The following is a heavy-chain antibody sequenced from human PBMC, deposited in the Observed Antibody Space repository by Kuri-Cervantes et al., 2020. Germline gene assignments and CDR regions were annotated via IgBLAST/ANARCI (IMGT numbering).Heavy chain of an antibody. D-gene: IGHD5-18*01. J-gene: IGHJ4*02. V-gene: IGHV3-64*01. Sequence: GESLKISCAASGFTFSSYAMHWVRQAPGKGLEYVSAISSNGGSTYYANSVKGRFTISRDNSKNTLYLQMGSLRAEDMAVYYCARGRWILVWARKYYFDYWGQGTLVTVSS. CDR3: ARGRWILVWARKYYFDY. CDR1: GFTFSSYA. CDR2: ISSNGGST.